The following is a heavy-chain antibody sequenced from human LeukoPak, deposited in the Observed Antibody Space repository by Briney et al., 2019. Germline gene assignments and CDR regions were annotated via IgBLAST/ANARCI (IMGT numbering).Heavy chain of an antibody. D-gene: IGHD5-12*01. Sequence: GGSLRLSCAASGFTVSSNYMSWVRQAPGKGLEWVSVIYSGGSTYYADSVKGRFTISRGNSKNTLYLQMNSLRAEDTAVYYCARGGYDDAFDIWGQGTMVTVSS. CDR2: IYSGGST. J-gene: IGHJ3*02. CDR1: GFTVSSNY. CDR3: ARGGYDDAFDI. V-gene: IGHV3-66*01.